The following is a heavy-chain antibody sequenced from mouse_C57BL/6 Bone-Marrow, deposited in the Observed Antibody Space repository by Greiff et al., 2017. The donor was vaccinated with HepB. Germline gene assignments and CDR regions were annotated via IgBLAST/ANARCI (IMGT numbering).Heavy chain of an antibody. Sequence: DVMLVESGGGLVQPGGSLKLSCAASGFTFSDYYMYWVRQTPEKRLEWVAYISNGGGSTYYPDTVKGRFTISRDNAKNTLYLQMSRLKSEDTAMYYCARHQNYGSSYYFDYWGQGTTLTVSS. J-gene: IGHJ2*01. CDR2: ISNGGGST. D-gene: IGHD1-1*01. CDR1: GFTFSDYY. V-gene: IGHV5-12*01. CDR3: ARHQNYGSSYYFDY.